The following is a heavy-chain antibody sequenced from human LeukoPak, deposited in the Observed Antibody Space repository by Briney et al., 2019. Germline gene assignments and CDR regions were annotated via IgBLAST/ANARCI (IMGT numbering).Heavy chain of an antibody. J-gene: IGHJ4*02. Sequence: GGSLRLSCAASGFTFSCYAMSWVRQAPGKGLEWVSGISGSGDNTYYAGSVKGRFTISRDNSKNTLYVQVNSLGTEDTAAYYCAKGSYYDSSGSFYFDYWGQGTLVTVSS. CDR2: ISGSGDNT. D-gene: IGHD3-22*01. CDR1: GFTFSCYA. V-gene: IGHV3-23*01. CDR3: AKGSYYDSSGSFYFDY.